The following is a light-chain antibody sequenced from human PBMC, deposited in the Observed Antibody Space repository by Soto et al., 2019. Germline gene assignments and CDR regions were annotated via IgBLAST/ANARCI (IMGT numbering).Light chain of an antibody. J-gene: IGKJ1*01. CDR1: QSVSST. Sequence: EIVMTQAPATLSVSPGETATLSCRASQSVSSTLAWYQQKPGQAPRLLISDASTRAAGLPARFSGSGSGTEFPLTISSLQSEDFAVYYCQQSSNWPKTFGEGTKVEMK. V-gene: IGKV3-15*01. CDR2: DAS. CDR3: QQSSNWPKT.